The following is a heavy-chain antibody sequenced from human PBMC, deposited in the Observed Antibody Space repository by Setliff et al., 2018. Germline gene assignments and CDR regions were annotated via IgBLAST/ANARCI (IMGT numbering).Heavy chain of an antibody. CDR2: IYIGGSA. V-gene: IGHV4-4*07. CDR1: GGSIRSYY. Sequence: TLSLTCTVSGGSIRSYYWSWIRQPAGKGLEWIGHIYIGGSANYNPSLKSRVTMSIDTSKNQFSLKLNSVTAADMAVYYCAREQWLDPPGYYYMDVWAKGTTVTVSS. J-gene: IGHJ6*03. CDR3: AREQWLDPPGYYYMDV. D-gene: IGHD6-19*01.